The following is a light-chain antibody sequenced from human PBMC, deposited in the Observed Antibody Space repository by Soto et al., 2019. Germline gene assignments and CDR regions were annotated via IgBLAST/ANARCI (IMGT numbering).Light chain of an antibody. J-gene: IGKJ1*01. V-gene: IGKV1-39*01. CDR3: QQSYNTPLT. CDR1: QTIGTY. CDR2: DAS. Sequence: IEVTQSPSSLAASLGDRVTITCRASQTIGTYVNWYRQKSGAAPELLIYDASTLQSGVPSRFRGGASAKDFLLTIRSLQLDDVANYYCQQSYNTPLTFGQGTKVEIK.